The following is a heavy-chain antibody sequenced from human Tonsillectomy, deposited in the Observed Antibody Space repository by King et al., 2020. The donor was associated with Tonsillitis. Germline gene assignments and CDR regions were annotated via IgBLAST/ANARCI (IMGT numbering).Heavy chain of an antibody. CDR1: GGSMRSYY. D-gene: IGHD3-16*01. V-gene: IGHV4-59*01. CDR2: IYYSGTT. J-gene: IGHJ3*01. Sequence: VQLQESGPGLVKPSETLFLTCIVSGGSMRSYYWSWIRQSPGKGLEWIGYIYYSGTTNYNPSLQSRVTISVDTSKNQVFLRLTSVTAADTAAYYCARHIGASRAFDVWGQGTKVTVSS. CDR3: ARHIGASRAFDV.